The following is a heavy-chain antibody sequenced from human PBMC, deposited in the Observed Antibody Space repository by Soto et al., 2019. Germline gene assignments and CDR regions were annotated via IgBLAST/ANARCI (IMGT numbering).Heavy chain of an antibody. CDR1: TFTLSTYG. J-gene: IGHJ6*02. V-gene: IGHV3-30*03. Sequence: QVQLVESGGGVVQPGRSLRLSCAASTFTLSTYGMHWVRQAPGKGLEWVAVISYDGNNKYYAVSVKGRFTISRDNSRNTLSLQMNSLTTEDTAVYYCARGAEYQVLSRDYFYGMDVWGQGIMVTVSS. CDR2: ISYDGNNK. D-gene: IGHD2-2*01. CDR3: ARGAEYQVLSRDYFYGMDV.